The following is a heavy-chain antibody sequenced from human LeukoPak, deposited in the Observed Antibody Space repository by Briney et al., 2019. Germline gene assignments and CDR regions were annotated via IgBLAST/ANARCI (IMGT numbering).Heavy chain of an antibody. V-gene: IGHV1-69*04. Sequence: SVKVSCKASGGTFSSYTISWVRQAPGQGLEWMGRIIPILGIANYAQKFQGRVTITADKSTSTAYMELSSLRSEDTAVYYCAREGIENMRAVFDYWGQGTLVTVSS. CDR3: AREGIENMRAVFDY. D-gene: IGHD2/OR15-2a*01. J-gene: IGHJ4*02. CDR2: IIPILGIA. CDR1: GGTFSSYT.